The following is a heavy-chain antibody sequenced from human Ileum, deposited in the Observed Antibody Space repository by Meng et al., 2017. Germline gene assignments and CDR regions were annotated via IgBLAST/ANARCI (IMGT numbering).Heavy chain of an antibody. CDR2: IYPGDSDT. V-gene: IGHV5-51*01. CDR1: GYSFTSYW. D-gene: IGHD7-27*01. J-gene: IGHJ4*02. Sequence: GGSLRLSCKISGYSFTSYWIAWVRQMHGKGLEWMGIIYPGDSDTTYSPSFQGQVTISADKSIRTADLQWSSLKASDTAMYYCARSSNWAFDYWGQGTLVTVSS. CDR3: ARSSNWAFDY.